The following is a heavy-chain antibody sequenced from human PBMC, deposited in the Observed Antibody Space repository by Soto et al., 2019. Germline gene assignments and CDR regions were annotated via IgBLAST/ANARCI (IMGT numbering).Heavy chain of an antibody. D-gene: IGHD2-21*01. J-gene: IGHJ5*02. CDR1: GFTFSDYW. CDR2: IVNDGSST. Sequence: LRLSCAASGFTFSDYWMHWVRQAPGKGLEWVSRIVNDGSSTTYADSVKGRFTISRDNAKNTLYLQMNSLRAEDTAVYYCARDFGEPRGFDPWGQGTLVTVSS. CDR3: ARDFGEPRGFDP. V-gene: IGHV3-74*03.